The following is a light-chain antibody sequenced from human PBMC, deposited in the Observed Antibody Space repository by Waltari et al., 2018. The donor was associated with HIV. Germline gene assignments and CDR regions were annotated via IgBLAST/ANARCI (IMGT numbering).Light chain of an antibody. Sequence: QSVLTQPPSASGTPGQRVTIYCSGSTSNIGPYIVNWYQQVPGTAPKLLIYSNNQRPSGVPDRFSGSKSGTSASLAISGLQSEDEADYYCAAWDDSLNGPVFGGGTKLTVL. J-gene: IGLJ3*02. CDR3: AAWDDSLNGPV. V-gene: IGLV1-44*01. CDR2: SNN. CDR1: TSNIGPYI.